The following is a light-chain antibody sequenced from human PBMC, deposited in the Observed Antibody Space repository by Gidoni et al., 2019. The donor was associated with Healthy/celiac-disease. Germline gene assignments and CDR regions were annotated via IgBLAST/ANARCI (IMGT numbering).Light chain of an antibody. CDR1: QSFLYSSNNTNY. CDR2: WAS. Sequence: DIVMTQSPDSLAVSLGERATINCKSSQSFLYSSNNTNYLAWYQQKPGQPPKLLIYWASTRESGVPDRFSGSGSGTDFTLTISSLQAEDVAVYYCQQYYSTPPFTFGPGTKVDIK. CDR3: QQYYSTPPFT. J-gene: IGKJ3*01. V-gene: IGKV4-1*01.